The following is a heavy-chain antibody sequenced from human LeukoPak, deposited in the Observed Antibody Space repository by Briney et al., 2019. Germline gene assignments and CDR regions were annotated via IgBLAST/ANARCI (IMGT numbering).Heavy chain of an antibody. CDR2: ISRSSSYM. J-gene: IGHJ4*02. CDR3: ARPKEDDWGSHDY. CDR1: GFSFSSYS. D-gene: IGHD7-27*01. Sequence: GGSLRLSCAASGFSFSSYSMSWVRQAPGKGLKWFSSISRSSSYMYYADSVKGRFTISRDNAKNSLYLQMNSLRAEDTAVYYCARPKEDDWGSHDYWGQGTLVTVSS. V-gene: IGHV3-21*01.